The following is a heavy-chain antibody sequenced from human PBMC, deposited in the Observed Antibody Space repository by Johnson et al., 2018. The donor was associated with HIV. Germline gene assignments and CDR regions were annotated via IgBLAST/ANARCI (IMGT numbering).Heavy chain of an antibody. CDR1: GFTFSYHD. D-gene: IGHD5-12*01. CDR3: ARGGGYYYGCDI. V-gene: IGHV3-13*01. Sequence: VQLVESGGGLVQPGGSLRLSCAASGFTFSYHDMHWVRQGTGKGLEWVSAIGTAGDTYYPGSVKGRFTISRENAKNSLYLQMNSLRAGDTAVYYCARGGGYYYGCDIWGQGTMVTVSS. CDR2: IGTAGDT. J-gene: IGHJ3*02.